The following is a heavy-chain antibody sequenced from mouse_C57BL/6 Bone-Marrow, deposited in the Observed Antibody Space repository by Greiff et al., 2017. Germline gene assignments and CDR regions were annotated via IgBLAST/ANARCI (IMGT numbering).Heavy chain of an antibody. Sequence: DVMLVESGGGLVKPGGSLKLSCAASGFTFSSYAMSWVRQTPEKRLEWVATISDGGSYTYYPDNVKGRFTISRDNAKNNLYLQMSHLKSEDTAMYYCARDRWSAMDYWGQGTSVTVSS. CDR3: ARDRWSAMDY. D-gene: IGHD2-3*01. V-gene: IGHV5-4*01. CDR1: GFTFSSYA. J-gene: IGHJ4*01. CDR2: ISDGGSYT.